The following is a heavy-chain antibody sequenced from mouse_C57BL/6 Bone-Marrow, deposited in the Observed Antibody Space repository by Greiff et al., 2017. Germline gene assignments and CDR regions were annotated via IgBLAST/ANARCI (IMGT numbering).Heavy chain of an antibody. Sequence: QVQLQQPGTELVKPGASVKLSCKASGYTFTSYWMHWVKQRPGQGLEWIGNINPSNGGTNSNEKFKSKAALTVDKSSSTAYMQRSSLTSEDSAVYYCARRDRFLYSYFDYWGQGTTLTVSS. CDR2: INPSNGGT. D-gene: IGHD2-12*01. CDR1: GYTFTSYW. V-gene: IGHV1-53*01. CDR3: ARRDRFLYSYFDY. J-gene: IGHJ2*01.